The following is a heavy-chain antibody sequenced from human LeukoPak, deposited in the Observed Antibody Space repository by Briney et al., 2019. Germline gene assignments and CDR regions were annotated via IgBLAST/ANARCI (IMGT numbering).Heavy chain of an antibody. J-gene: IGHJ4*02. CDR1: GYTFSDYY. CDR2: VSTVSGGA. Sequence: EASVKVSFTASGYTFSDYYLHWVRQAPGQGLEWMGRVSTVSGGAAYAQKFRGRVTMTRDTSITTAYMELSSLRSDDSAMYYCARLSRGAVAGAPAGRNFDYWGQGTLVTVSS. V-gene: IGHV1-2*06. D-gene: IGHD6-13*01. CDR3: ARLSRGAVAGAPAGRNFDY.